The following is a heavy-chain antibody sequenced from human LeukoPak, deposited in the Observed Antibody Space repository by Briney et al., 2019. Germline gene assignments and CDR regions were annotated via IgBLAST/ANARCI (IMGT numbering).Heavy chain of an antibody. Sequence: SETLSLTCTVSGGSISSSSYYWGWIRQPPGKGLEWIGSIYYSGSTYYNPSLKSRVTISVDTSKNQFSLKLSSVTAADTAVYYCARRVELRGYFDYWGQGTLVTVSS. CDR2: IYYSGST. CDR3: ARRVELRGYFDY. V-gene: IGHV4-39*01. CDR1: GGSISSSSYY. D-gene: IGHD1-7*01. J-gene: IGHJ4*02.